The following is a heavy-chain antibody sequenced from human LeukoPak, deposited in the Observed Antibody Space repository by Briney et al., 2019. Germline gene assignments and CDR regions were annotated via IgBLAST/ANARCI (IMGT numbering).Heavy chain of an antibody. CDR1: GYTFSSYA. CDR2: ISGNSGST. J-gene: IGHJ4*02. Sequence: GGSLRLSCAASGYTFSSYAMSWVRRAPGKGLEWVSSISGNSGSTYYADSVKGRFTISRDNSKNTVYLQMNSLRAGDTAVYYCAKVIAWAMVAATYSDYWGQGTLVAVSS. V-gene: IGHV3-23*01. D-gene: IGHD1-26*01. CDR3: AKVIAWAMVAATYSDY.